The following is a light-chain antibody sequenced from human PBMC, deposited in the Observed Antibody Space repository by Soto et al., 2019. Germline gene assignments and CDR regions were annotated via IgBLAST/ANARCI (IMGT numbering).Light chain of an antibody. J-gene: IGLJ1*01. Sequence: QSALTQPASVSGSPGQSITISCTGTSSDVGGYNYVSWYQQHPGKAPKLMIYDVSNRPSGVSNRFSGSKSGNTASLTISGLQTEDEADYYCSSYTGSSTLYVFGTGPKVTVL. CDR3: SSYTGSSTLYV. CDR2: DVS. V-gene: IGLV2-14*01. CDR1: SSDVGGYNY.